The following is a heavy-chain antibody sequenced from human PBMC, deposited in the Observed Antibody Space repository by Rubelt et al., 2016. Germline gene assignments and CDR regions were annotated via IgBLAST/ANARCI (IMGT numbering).Heavy chain of an antibody. CDR2: INKSGAT. CDR1: GGSFSNYY. D-gene: IGHD6-13*01. V-gene: IGHV4-34*01. J-gene: IGHJ4*02. CDR3: ARQESAGSSWPFDD. Sequence: QVQLQQWGAGLLKPSETLSLSCGVYGGSFSNYYWTWIRQPPGKGLEWIGDINKSGATNYNPSLKSRVTISVETSKNRFSLKLTSGTAPDTAVYYCARQESAGSSWPFDDWGQGTQVTVSS.